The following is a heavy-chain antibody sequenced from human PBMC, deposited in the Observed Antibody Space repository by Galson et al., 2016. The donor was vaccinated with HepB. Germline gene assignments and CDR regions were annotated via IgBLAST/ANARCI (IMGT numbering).Heavy chain of an antibody. D-gene: IGHD6-19*01. CDR1: GFTFSSYA. CDR2: ISASGDIT. V-gene: IGHV3-23*01. J-gene: IGHJ5*02. CDR3: ARGKAVTGSDPLDP. Sequence: SLRLSCAASGFTFSSYAMSWVCQAPGKGLEWVSTISASGDITYYADSVKGRFTISRDNSMNTLYLQMNSLRVEDTAVYYCARGKAVTGSDPLDPWGQGTLVTVSS.